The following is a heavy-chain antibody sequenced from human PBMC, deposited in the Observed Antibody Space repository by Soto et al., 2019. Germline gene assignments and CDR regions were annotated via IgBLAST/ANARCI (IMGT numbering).Heavy chain of an antibody. CDR3: VYSSLYDNSGYGVDY. D-gene: IGHD5-12*01. CDR1: GFSFRDRGVG. Sequence: CGPTLLNPTQTLPLGSTFSGFSFRDRGVGVGWIRQPPGKALEWLTLIYWNDDKRYNPSLESRLTIAKGTSRNQVVLRMSDMDPVDTDTYFCVYSSLYDNSGYGVDYWGLGTLVTVSS. J-gene: IGHJ4*02. V-gene: IGHV2-5*01. CDR2: IYWNDDK.